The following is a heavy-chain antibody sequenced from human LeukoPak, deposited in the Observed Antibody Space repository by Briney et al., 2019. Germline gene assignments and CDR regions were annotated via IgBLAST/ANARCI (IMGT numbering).Heavy chain of an antibody. J-gene: IGHJ3*02. CDR3: ASIPLWFGEPVDAFDI. Sequence: PGGSLRLSCAASGFTFSSYWMSWVRQAPGKGLEWVANIKQDGSEKYYVDSVKGRFTISRDNAKNSLYLQMSSLRAEDTAVYYCASIPLWFGEPVDAFDIWGQGTMVTVSS. V-gene: IGHV3-7*01. D-gene: IGHD3-10*01. CDR2: IKQDGSEK. CDR1: GFTFSSYW.